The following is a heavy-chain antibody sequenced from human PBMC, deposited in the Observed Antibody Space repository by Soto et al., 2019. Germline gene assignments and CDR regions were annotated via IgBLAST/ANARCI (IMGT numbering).Heavy chain of an antibody. V-gene: IGHV1-18*04. Sequence: QVQVMQSGAEVKKPGDSVKVSCKTSGYIFSDYGINWVRQAPGQGLEWMGWISGYSGNANLAQEFQGRATMTTDKSTRTAYMELRRLRSDDTAVYYCAKRTSGTTWGESDYWGQGTLVTVSS. CDR3: AKRTSGTTWGESDY. CDR1: GYIFSDYG. J-gene: IGHJ4*02. CDR2: ISGYSGNA. D-gene: IGHD4-17*01.